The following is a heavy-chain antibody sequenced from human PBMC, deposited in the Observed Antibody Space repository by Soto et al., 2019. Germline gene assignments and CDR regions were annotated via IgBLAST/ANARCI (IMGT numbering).Heavy chain of an antibody. Sequence: PSETLSLTCIVSGGSVSSAIYYWSWLRQPPGKGLEWIGYIYYTGSTNYNPSLESRLFMSVDTSKNQLSLKLSSVTAADTAIYYCARAAVHSGWSHDYCGHGIPVTSPQ. CDR3: ARAAVHSGWSHDY. CDR2: IYYTGST. V-gene: IGHV4-61*01. CDR1: GGSVSSAIYY. D-gene: IGHD6-19*01. J-gene: IGHJ4*01.